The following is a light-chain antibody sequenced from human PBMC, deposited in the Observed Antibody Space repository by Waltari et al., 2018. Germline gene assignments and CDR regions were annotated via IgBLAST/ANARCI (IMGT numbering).Light chain of an antibody. J-gene: IGKJ2*01. CDR1: QSISTW. CDR2: KAS. V-gene: IGKV1-5*03. Sequence: DIQMTQSPSTLSVSVGDRVTITCRASQSISTWLAWYQQKPGKAPKLLIYKASSLESGVPSRFSGSGSGTEFTLTISSLQPDDFATYYCQQYNSYSPLFGQGTKLEIK. CDR3: QQYNSYSPL.